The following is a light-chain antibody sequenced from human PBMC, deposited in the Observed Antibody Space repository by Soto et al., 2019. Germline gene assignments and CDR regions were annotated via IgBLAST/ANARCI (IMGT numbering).Light chain of an antibody. CDR2: GAS. Sequence: VLTHSPVTLSLSPGERATLSCRASQSVSSSYLAWYQQKPGQAPRLLIYGASSRATGIPDRFSGSGSGTDFTLTISRLEPEDFAVYYCQQYGSSRTFGQGTKVDI. J-gene: IGKJ1*01. CDR1: QSVSSSY. CDR3: QQYGSSRT. V-gene: IGKV3-20*01.